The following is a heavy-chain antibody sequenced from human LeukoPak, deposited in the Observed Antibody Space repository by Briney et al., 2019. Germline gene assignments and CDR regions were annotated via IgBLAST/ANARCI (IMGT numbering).Heavy chain of an antibody. J-gene: IGHJ4*02. D-gene: IGHD2-2*01. V-gene: IGHV3-23*01. CDR2: ISGSGGST. Sequence: PGGSLRLSCAASGFTFSSYAMSWVRQAPGKGLEWVSAISGSGGSTYYADSVKGRFTISRDNAKNSLYLQMNSLRAEDTAVYYCARDPSPIVVAPAALDNWGQGTLVTVSS. CDR3: ARDPSPIVVAPAALDN. CDR1: GFTFSSYA.